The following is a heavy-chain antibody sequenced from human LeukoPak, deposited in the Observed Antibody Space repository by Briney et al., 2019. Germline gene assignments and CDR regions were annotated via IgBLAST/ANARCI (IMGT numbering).Heavy chain of an antibody. V-gene: IGHV4-59*01. CDR2: IYYSGST. J-gene: IGHJ2*01. CDR3: ARGHYDSSYWYFDL. Sequence: SETLSLTCTVPGGSISSYYWSWIRQPPGKGLEWIGYIYYSGSTNYNPSLKSRVTISIDTSKNQFSLKLSSVTAADTAVYYCARGHYDSSYWYFDLWGRGTLVTVS. CDR1: GGSISSYY. D-gene: IGHD3-22*01.